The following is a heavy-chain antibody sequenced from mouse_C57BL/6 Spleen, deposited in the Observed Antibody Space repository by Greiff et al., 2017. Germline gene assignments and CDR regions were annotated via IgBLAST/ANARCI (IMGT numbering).Heavy chain of an antibody. CDR3: ARENYYGGSHFDV. D-gene: IGHD1-1*01. Sequence: QVQLQQPGAELVKPGASVKLSCKASGYTFTSYWMRWVKQRPGQGLEWIGMIHPNSGSTNYNEKFKSKATLTVDKSSSTAYMQLSSLTSEDSAVYYCARENYYGGSHFDVWGTGTTVTVSS. V-gene: IGHV1-64*01. J-gene: IGHJ1*03. CDR2: IHPNSGST. CDR1: GYTFTSYW.